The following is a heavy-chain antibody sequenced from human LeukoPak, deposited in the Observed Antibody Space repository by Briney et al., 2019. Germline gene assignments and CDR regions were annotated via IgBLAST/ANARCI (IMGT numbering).Heavy chain of an antibody. Sequence: PSETLSLTCTVSGGSISSGSYYWSWIRQPAGKGLEWIGRIYTSGSTNYNPSLKSRVTISVDTSKNQFSLKLSSVTAADTAVYYCAREWRYYGSGSINWFDPWGQGTRVTVSA. CDR2: IYTSGST. J-gene: IGHJ5*02. V-gene: IGHV4-61*02. D-gene: IGHD3-10*01. CDR3: AREWRYYGSGSINWFDP. CDR1: GGSISSGSYY.